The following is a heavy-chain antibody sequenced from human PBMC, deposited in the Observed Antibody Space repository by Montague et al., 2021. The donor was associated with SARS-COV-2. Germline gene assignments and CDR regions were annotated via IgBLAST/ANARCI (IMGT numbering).Heavy chain of an antibody. J-gene: IGHJ4*02. CDR2: PYYGYKWYT. V-gene: IGHV6-1*01. D-gene: IGHD4-17*01. CDR1: GDSVVELRRR. Sequence: CAISGDSVVELRRRSEEHTYELPSPLQLVCRPYYGYKWYTDYAPSVKTRITINPDTSNNQFSLHLNSVTPGDTAVYYCAREGTVPRPRVIYFDDWGQGTLVTVSS. CDR3: AREGTVPRPRVIYFDD.